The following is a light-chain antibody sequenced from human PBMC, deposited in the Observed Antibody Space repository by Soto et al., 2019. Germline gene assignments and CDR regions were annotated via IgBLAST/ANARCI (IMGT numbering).Light chain of an antibody. CDR3: QQYNTYPWT. CDR1: HYVGSS. Sequence: DIQMTQSPSTLSASVGDRVTITCRASHYVGSSLAWYQQKPGKAPQLLIYKTSILESGVPSRFSGSASGTEFTLAITSLQPDDFATYWCQQYNTYPWTLGLGTKVDIK. V-gene: IGKV1-5*03. J-gene: IGKJ1*01. CDR2: KTS.